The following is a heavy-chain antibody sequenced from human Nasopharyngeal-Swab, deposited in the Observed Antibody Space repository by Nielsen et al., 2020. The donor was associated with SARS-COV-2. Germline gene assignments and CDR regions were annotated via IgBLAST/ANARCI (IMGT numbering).Heavy chain of an antibody. CDR3: AKGASSGWYGGYYMDV. Sequence: GESLKISWASSGFTFSSYAMSCVRQAPGRGVEWVSAIGGSGGSTYYADSVKGRFTISRDNSKNTLYLQMNSLRAEDTAVYYCAKGASSGWYGGYYMDVWGKGTTVTVSS. CDR2: IGGSGGST. CDR1: GFTFSSYA. V-gene: IGHV3-23*01. D-gene: IGHD6-19*01. J-gene: IGHJ6*03.